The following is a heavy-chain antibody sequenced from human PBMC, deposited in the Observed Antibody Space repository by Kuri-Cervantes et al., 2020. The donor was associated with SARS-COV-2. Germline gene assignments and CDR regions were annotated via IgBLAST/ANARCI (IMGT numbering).Heavy chain of an antibody. CDR1: GFTFSSYA. CDR2: ISYDGSNK. J-gene: IGHJ6*03. Sequence: GESLKISCAASGFTFSSYAMRWVRQAPGKGLEWVAVISYDGSNKYYADSVKGRFTISRDNAKNSLYLQMNSLRAEDTAVYYCARDGLGGDVHYYDILTGYYPYYMDVWGKGTTVTVSS. CDR3: ARDGLGGDVHYYDILTGYYPYYMDV. D-gene: IGHD3-9*01. V-gene: IGHV3-30-3*01.